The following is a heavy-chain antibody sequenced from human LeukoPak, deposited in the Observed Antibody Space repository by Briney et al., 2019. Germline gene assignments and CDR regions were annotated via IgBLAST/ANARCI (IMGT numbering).Heavy chain of an antibody. CDR1: GGSFSGYY. D-gene: IGHD1-1*01. Sequence: SETLSLTCAVYGGSFSGYYWSWIRQPPGKGLEWIGEINHSGSTNYNPSLKSRVTISVDTSKNQFSLKLSSVTAADTAVYYCARGPVSVEKYYFDYWGQGTLVTVSS. CDR3: ARGPVSVEKYYFDY. V-gene: IGHV4-34*01. CDR2: INHSGST. J-gene: IGHJ4*02.